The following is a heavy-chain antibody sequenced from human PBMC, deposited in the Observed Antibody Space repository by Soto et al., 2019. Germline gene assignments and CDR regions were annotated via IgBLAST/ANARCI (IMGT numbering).Heavy chain of an antibody. J-gene: IGHJ4*02. D-gene: IGHD2-21*01. V-gene: IGHV4-59*08. CDR3: EGAYYGGDGYGWYYFAY. CDR2: IYYSGST. CDR1: GGSISSYY. Sequence: SETLSLTCTVSGGSISSYYWSWIRQPPGKGLEWIGYIYYSGSTNYNPSLKSRVTISVDTSKNQFSLKLNSMTAADTAVYYCEGAYYGGDGYGWYYFAYRGRRTLVTVSS.